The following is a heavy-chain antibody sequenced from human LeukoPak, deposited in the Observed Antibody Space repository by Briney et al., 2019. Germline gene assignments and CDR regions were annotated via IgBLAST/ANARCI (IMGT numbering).Heavy chain of an antibody. CDR3: ANVVVTAIRGNWFDP. V-gene: IGHV1-69*06. Sequence: SVKVSCKASGDTFSGYAISWVRQAPGQGLEWMGGIIPIFGTANYAQKFQGRVTITADKSTSTAYMELSSLRSEDTAVYYCANVVVTAIRGNWFDPWGQGTLVTVSS. D-gene: IGHD2-21*02. CDR2: IIPIFGTA. J-gene: IGHJ5*02. CDR1: GDTFSGYA.